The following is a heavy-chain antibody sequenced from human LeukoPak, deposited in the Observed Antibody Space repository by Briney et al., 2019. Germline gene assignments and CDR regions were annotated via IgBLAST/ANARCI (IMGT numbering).Heavy chain of an antibody. D-gene: IGHD3-9*01. J-gene: IGHJ4*02. V-gene: IGHV4-34*01. Sequence: TSETLSLTCAVYGGSFSGYYWSWIRQPPGKGLEWIGEINHSGSTNYNPSLKSRVTISVDTSKNQFSLKVSSVTAADTAVYYCARDPTGYRYWGQGTLVTVSS. CDR2: INHSGST. CDR1: GGSFSGYY. CDR3: ARDPTGYRY.